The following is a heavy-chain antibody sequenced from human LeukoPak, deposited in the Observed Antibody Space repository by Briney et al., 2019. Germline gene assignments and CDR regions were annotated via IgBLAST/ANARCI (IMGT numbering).Heavy chain of an antibody. CDR2: IYYSGST. J-gene: IGHJ6*03. CDR3: ARVGATYPHYYMDV. V-gene: IGHV4-39*01. Sequence: SSETLSLTCTVSGDSISSSGDYWGWIRQPPGKGLEWIGNIYYSGSTYYNPSLKSRVTIAVDTSMNQFSLKLTSVTAADTAVYYCARVGATYPHYYMDVWGKGTTVTVAS. D-gene: IGHD3-16*01. CDR1: GDSISSSGDY.